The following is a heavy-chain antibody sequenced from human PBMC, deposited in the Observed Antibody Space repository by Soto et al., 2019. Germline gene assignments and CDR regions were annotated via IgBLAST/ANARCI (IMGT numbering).Heavy chain of an antibody. V-gene: IGHV1-69*01. D-gene: IGHD5-12*01. CDR1: GGTFSSYA. CDR3: AREVDIVATWGWFDP. Sequence: QVQLVQSGAEVKKPGSSVKVSCKASGGTFSSYAISWVRQAPGQGLEWMGGIIPIFGTANYAQKFQGRVTITADESTSTGYMELSSLRSEDTAVYYCAREVDIVATWGWFDPWGQGTLVTVSS. J-gene: IGHJ5*02. CDR2: IIPIFGTA.